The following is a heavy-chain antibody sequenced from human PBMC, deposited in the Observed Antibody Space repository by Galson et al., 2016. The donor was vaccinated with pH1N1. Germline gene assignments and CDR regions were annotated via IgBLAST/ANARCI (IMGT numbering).Heavy chain of an antibody. V-gene: IGHV1-18*01. J-gene: IGHJ4*02. Sequence: SVKVSCKASGYTFTSYGISWVRQAPGQGLEFMGWVSTSNGNTHFAQKFQDRVTLTTDTSTSTAYMELRGVGTDDTAVYYCARLGASVGGTTYWGQETLVTVSS. CDR1: GYTFTSYG. CDR3: ARLGASVGGTTY. CDR2: VSTSNGNT. D-gene: IGHD6-19*01.